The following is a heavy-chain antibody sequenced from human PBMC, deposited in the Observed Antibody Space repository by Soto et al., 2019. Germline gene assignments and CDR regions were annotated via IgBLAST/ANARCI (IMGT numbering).Heavy chain of an antibody. CDR3: ARTTSHPWYSMAL. D-gene: IGHD2-15*01. J-gene: IGHJ6*04. CDR2: TYYRSRWYN. Sequence: QVQLQESGPGLVKPSQTLSLTCAISGDSVSSNSAAWNWIRLSPSRGLEWLARTYYRSRWYNDYAASVRSRITVNPDTSKTQSSLQLDCVTPEDTAVYYCARTTSHPWYSMALCGKATTVTVSS. CDR1: GDSVSSNSAA. V-gene: IGHV6-1*01.